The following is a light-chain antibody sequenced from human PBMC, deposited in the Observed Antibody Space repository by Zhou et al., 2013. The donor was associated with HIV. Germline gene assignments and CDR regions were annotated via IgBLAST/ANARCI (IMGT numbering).Light chain of an antibody. CDR2: AAS. Sequence: IQMTQSPSSLSASVGDRVTITCRASQGIGNDLGWYQQKPGKAPKRLIYAASSLQSGVPSRFSGSGSGTEFTLTISSLQPDDLGTYFCQQYKSFLLSFGGGTKVDIK. V-gene: IGKV1-17*01. CDR1: QGIGND. CDR3: QQYKSFLLS. J-gene: IGKJ4*01.